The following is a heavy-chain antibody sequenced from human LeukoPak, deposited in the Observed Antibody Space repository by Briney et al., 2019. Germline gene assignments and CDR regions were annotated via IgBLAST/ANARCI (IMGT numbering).Heavy chain of an antibody. CDR1: GFVFNTYW. J-gene: IGHJ5*02. Sequence: PGGSLRLSCTASGFVFNTYWMHWIRQAPGKGLVWVAFISADGTATKYADSVKGRLTISRDNAKNTLYLQMNSLRVDDTAFDYCARDTGEMFDPWGQGTLVTVSS. V-gene: IGHV3-74*03. D-gene: IGHD3-16*01. CDR2: ISADGTAT. CDR3: ARDTGEMFDP.